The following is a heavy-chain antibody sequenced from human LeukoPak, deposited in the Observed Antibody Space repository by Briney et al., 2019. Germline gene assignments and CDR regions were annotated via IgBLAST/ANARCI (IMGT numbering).Heavy chain of an antibody. CDR1: GFTVSNNY. V-gene: IGHV3-53*01. J-gene: IGHJ4*02. D-gene: IGHD6-13*01. Sequence: GGSLRLSCAASGFTVSNNYMIWIRQAPGKGPEWVSLIYSEGTTSYADSVKGRFTISRDNSRNTLYLQMNSLRVEDTAVYYCAKGSSNWRDYYYFDYWGQGTLVTVSS. CDR3: AKGSSNWRDYYYFDY. CDR2: IYSEGTT.